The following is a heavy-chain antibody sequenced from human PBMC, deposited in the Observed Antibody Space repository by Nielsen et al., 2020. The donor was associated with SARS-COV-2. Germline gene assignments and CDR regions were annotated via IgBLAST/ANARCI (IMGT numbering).Heavy chain of an antibody. CDR2: ISWNSGSI. CDR3: AKDISTAIAAAED. J-gene: IGHJ4*02. D-gene: IGHD6-13*01. V-gene: IGHV3-9*01. CDR1: GFTFDDYA. Sequence: SLKTSCAASGFTFDDYAMHWVRQAPGKGLEWVSGISWNSGSIGYADSVKGRFTISRDNAKNSLYLQMNSLRAEDTALYYCAKDISTAIAAAEDWGQGTLVTVSS.